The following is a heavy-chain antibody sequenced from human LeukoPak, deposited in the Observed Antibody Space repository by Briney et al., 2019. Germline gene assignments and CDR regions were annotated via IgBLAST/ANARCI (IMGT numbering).Heavy chain of an antibody. D-gene: IGHD5-24*01. CDR1: GFTFSSYS. V-gene: IGHV3-48*01. CDR3: AREDGYNGLHFDY. J-gene: IGHJ4*02. Sequence: PGGSLRLSCAASGFTFSSYSMNWVRQAPGKGLEWVSYISSSSSTIYYADSVKGRFTISRDNAKNSLYLQMNSLRAEDTAVYYCAREDGYNGLHFDYWGQGTLVTVSS. CDR2: ISSSSSTI.